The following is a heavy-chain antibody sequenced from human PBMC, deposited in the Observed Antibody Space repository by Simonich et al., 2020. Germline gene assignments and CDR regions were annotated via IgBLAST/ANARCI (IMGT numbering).Heavy chain of an antibody. Sequence: QVQLVQSGAEVKKPGASVKVSCKASGYTFTGNYMHWVRQAPGKGLEWMGWNNPNSGGTNYAQKFQGRVTMTRDTSISTAYMELSRLRSDDTAVYYCARSHIAAAGTGYFQHWGQGTLVTVSS. CDR1: GYTFTGNY. CDR2: NNPNSGGT. V-gene: IGHV1-2*02. D-gene: IGHD6-13*01. CDR3: ARSHIAAAGTGYFQH. J-gene: IGHJ1*01.